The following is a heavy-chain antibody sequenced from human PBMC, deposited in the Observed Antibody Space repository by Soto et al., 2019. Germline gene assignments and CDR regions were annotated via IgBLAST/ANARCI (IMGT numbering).Heavy chain of an antibody. CDR1: GCSISSGGYY. CDR2: IYYSGST. Sequence: SETLSLTCTVSGCSISSGGYYWSWIRQHPGKGLEWFGYIYYSGSTYYNPSLKSRVTITVDTSKNQFSLKLSSVTAADTAVYYCASMRCSSTSCYYYYGMDVWGQGTTVTVSS. J-gene: IGHJ6*02. V-gene: IGHV4-31*03. D-gene: IGHD2-2*01. CDR3: ASMRCSSTSCYYYYGMDV.